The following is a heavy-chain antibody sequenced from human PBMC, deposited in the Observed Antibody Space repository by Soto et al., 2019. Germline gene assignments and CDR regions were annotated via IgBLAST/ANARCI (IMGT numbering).Heavy chain of an antibody. CDR2: ISSNGGST. D-gene: IGHD3-22*01. CDR3: VKDAGRSYYDSSGLAPDYFDY. J-gene: IGHJ4*02. CDR1: GFTFSSYA. V-gene: IGHV3-64D*06. Sequence: GSLRLSCSASGFTFSSYAMHWVRQAPGKGLEYVSAISSNGGSTYYADSVKGRFTISRDNPKNTLYLQMSSLRAEDTAVYYCVKDAGRSYYDSSGLAPDYFDYWGQGTLVTVSS.